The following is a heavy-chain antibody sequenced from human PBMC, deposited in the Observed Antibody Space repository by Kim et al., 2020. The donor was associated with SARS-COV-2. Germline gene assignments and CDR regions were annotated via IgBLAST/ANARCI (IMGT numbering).Heavy chain of an antibody. J-gene: IGHJ3*02. D-gene: IGHD7-27*01. V-gene: IGHV4-39*01. CDR2: RT. Sequence: RTNTTPPLKSRVTISVDTSKNQFSLKLSSVTAADTAVYYCASANPDAFDIWGQGTMVTVSS. CDR3: ASANPDAFDI.